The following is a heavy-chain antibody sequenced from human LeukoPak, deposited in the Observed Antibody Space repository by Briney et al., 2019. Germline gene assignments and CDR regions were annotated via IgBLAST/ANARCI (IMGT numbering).Heavy chain of an antibody. Sequence: SETLSLTCTVSGYSISSGYYWGWIRQPPGKGLEWIGSIYHSGSTYYNPSLKSRVTISVDTSKNQFSLKLSSVTAADTAVYYCARGPVHGVSGRLDYWGRGTLVTVSS. J-gene: IGHJ4*02. CDR2: IYHSGST. CDR3: ARGPVHGVSGRLDY. V-gene: IGHV4-38-2*02. CDR1: GYSISSGYY. D-gene: IGHD4-17*01.